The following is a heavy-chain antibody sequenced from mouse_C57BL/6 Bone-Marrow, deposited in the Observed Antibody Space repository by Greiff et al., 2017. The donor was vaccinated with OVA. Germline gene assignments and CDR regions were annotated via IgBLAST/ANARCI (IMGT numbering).Heavy chain of an antibody. Sequence: DVKLVESGGGLVKPGGSLKLSCAASGFTFSSYTMSWVRQTPEKRLEWVATISGGGGNTYYPDSVKGRFTISRDNAKNTLYLQMSSLRSEDTALYYCARQDYGSSFRGAMDYWGQGTSVTVSS. CDR3: ARQDYGSSFRGAMDY. V-gene: IGHV5-9*01. CDR1: GFTFSSYT. D-gene: IGHD1-1*01. J-gene: IGHJ4*01. CDR2: ISGGGGNT.